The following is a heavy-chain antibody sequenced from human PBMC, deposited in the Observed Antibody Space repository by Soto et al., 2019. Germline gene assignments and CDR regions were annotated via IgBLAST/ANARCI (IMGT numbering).Heavy chain of an antibody. J-gene: IGHJ4*02. Sequence: GGSLRLSCAASGFTFSSYGMHWVRQAPGKGLEWVAVIWYDGSNKYYADSVKGRFTISRDNSKNTLYLQMNSLRAEDTAVYYCARDYGYSYFDYWGQGTLVTVSS. D-gene: IGHD5-18*01. CDR2: IWYDGSNK. CDR1: GFTFSSYG. V-gene: IGHV3-33*01. CDR3: ARDYGYSYFDY.